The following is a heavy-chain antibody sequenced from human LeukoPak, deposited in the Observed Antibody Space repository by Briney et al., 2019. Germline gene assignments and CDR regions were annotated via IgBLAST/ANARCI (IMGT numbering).Heavy chain of an antibody. CDR1: GNTFSSYF. D-gene: IGHD4-23*01. J-gene: IGHJ3*02. V-gene: IGHV1-46*01. CDR3: GRVTLYAFDI. CDR2: ISPSGGTT. Sequence: GASVKVSCKASGNTFSSYFIHWVRQAPGHGLEWMGIISPSGGTTSYAPEFQGRVTMTRDTSTSTVYMELSSLRTEDTAVYYCGRVTLYAFDIWGQGTMVTVSS.